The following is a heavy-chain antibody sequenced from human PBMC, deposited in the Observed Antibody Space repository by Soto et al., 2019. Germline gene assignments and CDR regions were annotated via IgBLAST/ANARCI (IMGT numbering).Heavy chain of an antibody. J-gene: IGHJ6*02. CDR1: GFTFCSCC. CDR2: IWYDGSNK. D-gene: IGHD3-9*01. V-gene: IGHV3-33*01. CDR3: ARDYDILTGPPSWYYYGMDA. Sequence: GGSLTLSCAASGFTFCSCCMHWVRQAPGKGLEWVAVIWYDGSNKYYADSVKGRFTISRDNSKNTLYLQMNSLRAEDTAVYYCARDYDILTGPPSWYYYGMDAWGQGTTVTVSS.